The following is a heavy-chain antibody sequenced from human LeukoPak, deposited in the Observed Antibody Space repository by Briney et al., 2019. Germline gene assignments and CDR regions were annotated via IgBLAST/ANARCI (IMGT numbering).Heavy chain of an antibody. CDR1: GGSFSGYY. J-gene: IGHJ5*02. Sequence: PSETLSLTCAVYGGSFSGYYWSWIRQPPGKGLEWIGEINHSGSTNYNPSLKSRVTISVDTSKNQFSLKLSSVTAADTAVYYCARAEWSSSHATYWFDPWGQGTLVTVSS. D-gene: IGHD6-6*01. V-gene: IGHV4-34*01. CDR3: ARAEWSSSHATYWFDP. CDR2: INHSGST.